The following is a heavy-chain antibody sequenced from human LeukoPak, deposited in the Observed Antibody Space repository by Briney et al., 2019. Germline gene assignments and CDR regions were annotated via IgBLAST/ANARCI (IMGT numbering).Heavy chain of an antibody. CDR1: GFTFSSYA. D-gene: IGHD3-10*01. CDR2: ISESGSST. Sequence: PGGSLRLSCAASGFTFSSYAMNWVRQAPGKGLEWVSSISESGSSTYYAASVQGRFAISRDNSKNTLYLQMNSLRAEDTAVYYCAKGPDYYGSGSYYGFPDYWGQGALVTVSS. J-gene: IGHJ4*02. CDR3: AKGPDYYGSGSYYGFPDY. V-gene: IGHV3-23*01.